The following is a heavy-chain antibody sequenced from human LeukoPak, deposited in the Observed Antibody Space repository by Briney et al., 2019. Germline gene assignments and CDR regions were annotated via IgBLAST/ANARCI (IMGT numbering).Heavy chain of an antibody. V-gene: IGHV4-4*07. D-gene: IGHD3-3*01. CDR1: GGSISSYY. Sequence: PSETLSLTCTVSGGSISSYYWSWIRQPAGKGLEWIGRIYTSGSTNYNPSLKSRVTMSVDTSKNQFSLKLSSVTAADTAVYYCAREDTGFLEWLPYAFDIWGQGTMVTVSS. CDR3: AREDTGFLEWLPYAFDI. J-gene: IGHJ3*02. CDR2: IYTSGST.